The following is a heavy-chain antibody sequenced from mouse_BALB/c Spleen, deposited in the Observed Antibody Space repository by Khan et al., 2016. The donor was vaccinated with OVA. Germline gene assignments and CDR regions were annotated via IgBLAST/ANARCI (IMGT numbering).Heavy chain of an antibody. V-gene: IGHV1-7*01. CDR1: GYTFINYW. D-gene: IGHD1-1*01. CDR2: INPSTGYT. CDR3: ARRGLRWDFDY. Sequence: VKLQESGAELAKPGASVKMSCKASGYTFINYWILWVKQRPGQGLEWIGYINPSTGYTEYNQNFKDKATLTADKSSSTASMQLSRLTSEDSAVYYCARRGLRWDFDYWGQGTTLTVSS. J-gene: IGHJ2*01.